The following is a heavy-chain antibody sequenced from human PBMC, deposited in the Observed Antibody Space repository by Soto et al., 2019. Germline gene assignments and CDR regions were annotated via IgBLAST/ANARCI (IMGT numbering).Heavy chain of an antibody. Sequence: GASVKVSCKASGYTFTSYGISWVRHAPGQGLEWMGWISAYNGSTNYAQKLQGRVTMTTDTSTSTAYMELRSLRSDDTAVYYCATDFYGDYMTDAFDIWGQGTMVTVSS. CDR1: GYTFTSYG. D-gene: IGHD4-17*01. V-gene: IGHV1-18*01. CDR3: ATDFYGDYMTDAFDI. CDR2: ISAYNGST. J-gene: IGHJ3*02.